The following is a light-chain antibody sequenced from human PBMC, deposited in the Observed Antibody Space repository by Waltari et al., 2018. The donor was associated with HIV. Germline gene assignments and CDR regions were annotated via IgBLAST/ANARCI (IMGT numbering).Light chain of an antibody. CDR3: QQRSAWPLT. CDR2: DAS. Sequence: EIVLTQSPANLSLSPGERVTLSCRASQSISHYLAWYQQNPGQAPRLLIYDASNRTTGIPARFSGSGSGTDFSLTISSLEPEDLGVYYCQQRSAWPLTFGGGTKVEIK. CDR1: QSISHY. J-gene: IGKJ4*01. V-gene: IGKV3-11*01.